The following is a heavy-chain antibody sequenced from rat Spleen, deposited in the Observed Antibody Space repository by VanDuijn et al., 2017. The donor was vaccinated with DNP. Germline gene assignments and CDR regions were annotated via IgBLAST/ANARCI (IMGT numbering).Heavy chain of an antibody. V-gene: IGHV6-6*01. CDR1: GFTFSTAW. CDR2: IKAKSNNYAT. Sequence: EVQVLESGGGLVQPGNSLKLSCATSGFTFSTAWMYWYRQFPEKRLEWVARIKAKSNNYATDYTESVKGRFTISRDDSKSSIYLQMNNLKEEDTAIYYCALLPGYNYLHWFAYWGQGTLVTVSS. CDR3: ALLPGYNYLHWFAY. J-gene: IGHJ3*01. D-gene: IGHD1-4*01.